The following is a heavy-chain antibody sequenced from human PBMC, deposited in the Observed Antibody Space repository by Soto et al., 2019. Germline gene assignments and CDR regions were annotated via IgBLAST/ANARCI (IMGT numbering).Heavy chain of an antibody. CDR2: ISGSGGST. V-gene: IGHV3-23*01. CDR3: AKDPSDYDFWSGYYSDNWFDP. J-gene: IGHJ5*02. Sequence: GGSLRLSCAASGFTFSSYAMSWVRQAPGKGLEWVSAISGSGGSTYYADSVKGRFTISRDNSKNTLYLQMNSLRAEDTAVYYCAKDPSDYDFWSGYYSDNWFDPWGQGTLVTVSS. CDR1: GFTFSSYA. D-gene: IGHD3-3*01.